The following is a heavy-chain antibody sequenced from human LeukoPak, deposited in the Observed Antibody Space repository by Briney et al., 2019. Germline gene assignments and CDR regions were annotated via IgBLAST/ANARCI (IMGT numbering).Heavy chain of an antibody. J-gene: IGHJ4*02. Sequence: GGPLSLPWAASGFTFISHGMQWFRQAPGKGLEGLAVIWYDGSNKYYTDSVKGRFTISRDNSKNTLYLQMNSLRAEDTAVYYCARGIGGPAGKGYYFDHWGQGTLVTVSS. D-gene: IGHD2-2*01. V-gene: IGHV3-33*01. CDR1: GFTFISHG. CDR3: ARGIGGPAGKGYYFDH. CDR2: IWYDGSNK.